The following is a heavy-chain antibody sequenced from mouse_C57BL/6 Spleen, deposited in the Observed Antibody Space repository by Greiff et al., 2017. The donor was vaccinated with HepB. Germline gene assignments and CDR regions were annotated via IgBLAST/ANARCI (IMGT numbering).Heavy chain of an antibody. Sequence: VHVKQSVAELVRPGASVKLSCTASGFNIKNTYMHWVKQRPEQGLEWIGRIDPANGNTKYAPKFQGKATITADTSSNTAYLQLSSLTSEDTAIYYCASPYGSSHWYFDVWGTGTTVTVSS. CDR3: ASPYGSSHWYFDV. V-gene: IGHV14-3*01. CDR2: IDPANGNT. J-gene: IGHJ1*03. D-gene: IGHD1-1*01. CDR1: GFNIKNTY.